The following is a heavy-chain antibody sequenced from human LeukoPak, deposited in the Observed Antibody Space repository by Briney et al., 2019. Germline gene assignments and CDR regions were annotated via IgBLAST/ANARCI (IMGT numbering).Heavy chain of an antibody. CDR1: GFTFSDYY. Sequence: GGSLRLSCAASGFTFSDYYMTWIRQAPGKGLDWVSYTIMTGTTIYYADSVKGRFTTSRDNANNSLDLQMTSLRAEDTAVYYCARMRRDLAKGDYFYYYYMDVWGKGTTVIVSS. V-gene: IGHV3-11*04. CDR3: ARMRRDLAKGDYFYYYYMDV. CDR2: TIMTGTTI. J-gene: IGHJ6*03. D-gene: IGHD3-16*01.